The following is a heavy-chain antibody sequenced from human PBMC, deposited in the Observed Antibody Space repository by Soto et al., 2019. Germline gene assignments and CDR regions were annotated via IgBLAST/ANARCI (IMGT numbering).Heavy chain of an antibody. CDR2: INPNSGGT. J-gene: IGHJ3*02. D-gene: IGHD3-10*01. CDR3: ASFYYYGSGSYNNVREGAFDI. CDR1: GYTFTGYY. Sequence: QVQLVQSGAEVKKPGASVKVSCKASGYTFTGYYMHWVRQAPGQGLEWLGWINPNSGGTNYAQKFQGRVTMTRDTSINKAYMELSRLRSDDTAVYYCASFYYYGSGSYNNVREGAFDIWGHGTMVTVSS. V-gene: IGHV1-2*02.